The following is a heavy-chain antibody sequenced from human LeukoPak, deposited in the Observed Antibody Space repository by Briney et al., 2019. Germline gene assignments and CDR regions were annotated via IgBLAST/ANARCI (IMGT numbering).Heavy chain of an antibody. CDR1: RFTFSSHN. V-gene: IGHV3-48*01. Sequence: GGSLRLSCAASRFTFSSHNMHWVRQAPGKGLEWVSYISDSSTTIYYADSVKGRFTISRDNARNSLYLQMNSLRAEDTAVYYCARDRGDFWTGYYTNYFVYWGQGTLVTVSS. CDR3: ARDRGDFWTGYYTNYFVY. D-gene: IGHD3/OR15-3a*01. J-gene: IGHJ4*02. CDR2: ISDSSTTI.